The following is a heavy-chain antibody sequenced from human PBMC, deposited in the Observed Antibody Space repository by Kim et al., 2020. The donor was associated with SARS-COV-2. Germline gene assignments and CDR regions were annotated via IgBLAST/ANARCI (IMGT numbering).Heavy chain of an antibody. D-gene: IGHD3-22*01. Sequence: SETLSLTCAVSGGSISSGGYSWSWIRQPPGKGLEWIGYIYHSGSTYYNPSLKSRVTISVDRSKNQFSLKLSSVTAADTAMYYCARGAYDSSGYYYWVYFDYWGQGTLVTVSS. CDR1: GGSISSGGYS. CDR2: IYHSGST. CDR3: ARGAYDSSGYYYWVYFDY. J-gene: IGHJ4*02. V-gene: IGHV4-30-2*01.